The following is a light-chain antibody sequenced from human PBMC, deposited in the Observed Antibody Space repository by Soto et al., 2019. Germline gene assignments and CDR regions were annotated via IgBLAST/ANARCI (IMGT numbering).Light chain of an antibody. J-gene: IGKJ1*01. CDR2: DAS. CDR3: QQYNSYSHT. Sequence: DTQMTQSPSTLSASVGDRVTITCRASQSISSWLAWYQQKPGKAPKLLIYDASSLESGVPSRFSGSGSGTEFTLTISSLQPDDFATYYCQQYNSYSHTFGQGTKVEIK. CDR1: QSISSW. V-gene: IGKV1-5*01.